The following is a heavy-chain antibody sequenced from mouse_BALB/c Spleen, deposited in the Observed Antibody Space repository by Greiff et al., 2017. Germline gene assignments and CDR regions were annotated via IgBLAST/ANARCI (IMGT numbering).Heavy chain of an antibody. CDR2: ISSGGSYT. CDR1: GFTFSSYT. CDR3: TRDPHYYGSSYGFAY. V-gene: IGHV5-6-4*01. D-gene: IGHD1-1*01. J-gene: IGHJ3*01. Sequence: EVHLVESGGGLVKPGGSLKLSCAASGFTFSSYTMSWVRQTPEKRLEWVATISSGGSYTYYPDSVKGRFTISRDNAKNTLYLQMSSLKSEDTAMYYCTRDPHYYGSSYGFAYWGQGTLVTVSA.